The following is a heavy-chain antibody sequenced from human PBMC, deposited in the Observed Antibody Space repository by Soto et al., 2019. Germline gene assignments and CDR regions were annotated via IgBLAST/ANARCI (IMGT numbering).Heavy chain of an antibody. CDR3: AKEESSGWYRTADY. V-gene: IGHV3-30*18. J-gene: IGHJ4*02. Sequence: QVQLVESGGGVVQPGRSLRLSCAASGFTFSSSGMHWVHQAPGEGLEWVGVIYYDGSEQYYGDSVKGRFTISRDNSKNTLYLQMNSLRDEDTAVYYCAKEESSGWYRTADYWGQGTLVTVSS. CDR1: GFTFSSSG. CDR2: IYYDGSEQ. D-gene: IGHD6-19*01.